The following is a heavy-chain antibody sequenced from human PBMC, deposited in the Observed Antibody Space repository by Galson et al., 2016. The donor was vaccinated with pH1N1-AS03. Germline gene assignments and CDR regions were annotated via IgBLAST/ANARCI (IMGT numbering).Heavy chain of an antibody. Sequence: SETLSLTCTVSGGSISRSSYYWGWIRQPPGKGLEWIGSMYYSGSTYYNPSLKSRVTISLDTSKNQFSLKLNSVTAADTALYYCARDSYRGFDPWGQGTLVTVSS. V-gene: IGHV4-39*07. CDR3: ARDSYRGFDP. J-gene: IGHJ5*02. CDR1: GGSISRSSYY. D-gene: IGHD3-16*02. CDR2: MYYSGST.